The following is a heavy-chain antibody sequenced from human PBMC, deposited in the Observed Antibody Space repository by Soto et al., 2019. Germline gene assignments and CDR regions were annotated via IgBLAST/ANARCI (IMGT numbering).Heavy chain of an antibody. V-gene: IGHV4-59*08. CDR2: IYYSGST. Sequence: QVQLQESGPGLVKPSETLSLTCTVSGGSISSYYWSWIRQPPGKGLEWIGYIYYSGSTNYNPSLKSRVTTSVDTSQTQLSLKRRALTAADTAVYYLTRPGSLAAAGSVFDYWGQGFLVTVSS. D-gene: IGHD6-13*01. CDR1: GGSISSYY. J-gene: IGHJ4*02. CDR3: TRPGSLAAAGSVFDY.